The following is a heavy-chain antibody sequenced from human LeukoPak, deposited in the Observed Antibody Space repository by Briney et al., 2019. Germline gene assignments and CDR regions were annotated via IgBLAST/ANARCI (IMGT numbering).Heavy chain of an antibody. CDR3: AKDTLQTVYSFDY. CDR1: GFTFSSYA. V-gene: IGHV3-23*01. CDR2: ISGSGGST. J-gene: IGHJ4*02. D-gene: IGHD2-15*01. Sequence: GGSLRLSCAASGFTFSSYAMSWVRQAPGKGLEWVSAISGSGGSTYYADSVKGRFTISRDNSKNTLYLQMNSLRAEDTAVYCCAKDTLQTVYSFDYWGQGTLVTVSS.